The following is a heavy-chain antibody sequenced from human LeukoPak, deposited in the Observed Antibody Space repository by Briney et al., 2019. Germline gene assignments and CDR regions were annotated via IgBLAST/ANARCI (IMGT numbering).Heavy chain of an antibody. D-gene: IGHD1-14*01. J-gene: IGHJ1*01. CDR1: GDSISTYY. V-gene: IGHV4-59*08. Sequence: SETLSLSCTVSGDSISTYYWSWMRQPPGKGLEWIGYVHYSGTTNYNPSLKSRVIISVDASKNQLSLKLTSLTAADTAVYYCAATTTFPYFQHWGQGTLLTVSS. CDR2: VHYSGTT. CDR3: AATTTFPYFQH.